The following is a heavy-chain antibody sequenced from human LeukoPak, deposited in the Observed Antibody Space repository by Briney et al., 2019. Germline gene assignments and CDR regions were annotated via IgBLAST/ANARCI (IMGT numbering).Heavy chain of an antibody. J-gene: IGHJ5*02. CDR2: IYSGGST. V-gene: IGHV3-53*01. CDR3: ARETVAGTWGDNWFDP. D-gene: IGHD6-19*01. CDR1: GFSFSSYW. Sequence: GGSLRLSCAASGFSFSSYWMSWVRQAPGKGLEWVSVIYSGGSTYYADSVKGRFTISRDNSKNTLYLQMNSLRAEDTAVYYCARETVAGTWGDNWFDPWGQGTLVTVSS.